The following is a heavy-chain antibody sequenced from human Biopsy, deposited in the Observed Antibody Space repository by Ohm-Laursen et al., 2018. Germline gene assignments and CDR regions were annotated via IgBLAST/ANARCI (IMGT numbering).Heavy chain of an antibody. Sequence: GASVKVSCKAPGGTFSNYGVNWVRQAPGQGLEWLGGNIPILGTGNYAQKFQDRVTAAADTSTSTATMELRSLRSDDTAVYYCAIKLTGYFHHWGQGTLVIVSS. CDR3: AIKLTGYFHH. D-gene: IGHD3-9*01. CDR2: NIPILGTG. V-gene: IGHV1-69*06. CDR1: GGTFSNYG. J-gene: IGHJ1*01.